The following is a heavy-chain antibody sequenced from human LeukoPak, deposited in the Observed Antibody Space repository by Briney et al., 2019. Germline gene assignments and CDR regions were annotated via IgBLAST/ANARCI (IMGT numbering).Heavy chain of an antibody. CDR1: GFTFSSYA. CDR3: ARRGSYYGDSMDY. CDR2: ISSIGGST. V-gene: IGHV3-64*01. D-gene: IGHD1-26*01. J-gene: IGHJ4*02. Sequence: GRSLRLFCAASGFTFSSYAMHWVRQAPGKGLEYVSAISSIGGSTYYAHSVKGRFTISRDNSKNTLYLHMGSLRAEDMAVYYCARRGSYYGDSMDYWGQGTLVTVSS.